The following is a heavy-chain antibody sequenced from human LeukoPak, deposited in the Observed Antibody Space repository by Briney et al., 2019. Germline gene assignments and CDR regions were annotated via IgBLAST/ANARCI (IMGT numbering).Heavy chain of an antibody. V-gene: IGHV3-30*02. D-gene: IGHD3-10*01. CDR3: AKDIGSYYEY. CDR2: IQYDGSKK. Sequence: SGGSLRLSCIPSRVTFSSNGMHWVPQAPGKGLEGVTFIQYDGSKKYYAHSVKGRFTISRDNSKNALYREMNSLRAEDTAVYYCAKDIGSYYEYWGEGVLVTVSS. CDR1: RVTFSSNG. J-gene: IGHJ4*02.